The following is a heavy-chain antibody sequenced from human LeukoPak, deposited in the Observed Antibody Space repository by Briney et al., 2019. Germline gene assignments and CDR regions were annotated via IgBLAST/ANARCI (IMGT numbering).Heavy chain of an antibody. CDR3: ARHQIVGATRSSFDY. D-gene: IGHD1-26*01. V-gene: IGHV5-51*01. CDR1: GYSFATYW. CDR2: IYLGDSDT. Sequence: GESLKISCKGSGYSFATYWIGWVRQTPGKGLEWMGIIYLGDSDTRYSPSFQGQVTISADKSINTAYLQWSSLKASDTAMYYCARHQIVGATRSSFDYWGQGTLVTVS. J-gene: IGHJ4*02.